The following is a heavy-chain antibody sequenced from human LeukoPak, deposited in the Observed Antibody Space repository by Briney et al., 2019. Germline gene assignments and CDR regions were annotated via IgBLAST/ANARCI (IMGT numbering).Heavy chain of an antibody. D-gene: IGHD2/OR15-2a*01. CDR1: GGSFSGYY. V-gene: IGHV4-34*01. CDR3: ASGNMVPFDY. Sequence: SETLSLTCAVYGGSFSGYYWSWIRQPPGKGLEWIGEINHSGSTNYNPSLKSRVTISVDTSKNQFSLKLSSVTAADTAVYYCASGNMVPFDYWGQGTPVTVSS. J-gene: IGHJ4*02. CDR2: INHSGST.